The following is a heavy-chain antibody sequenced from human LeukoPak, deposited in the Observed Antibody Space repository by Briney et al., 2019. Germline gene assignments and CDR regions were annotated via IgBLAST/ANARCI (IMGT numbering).Heavy chain of an antibody. CDR3: AGNLVAAAPGDA. CDR1: GFTFSTYW. D-gene: IGHD2-2*01. Sequence: GGSLRLSCAASGFTFSTYWMTWVRQAPGKGLEWVANISPDGGVQSYVDSVKGRFSISRDNAKNSLYLQMRSLRAEDTAVYYCAGNLVAAAPGDAWGQGTLVTVSS. CDR2: ISPDGGVQ. V-gene: IGHV3-7*01. J-gene: IGHJ5*02.